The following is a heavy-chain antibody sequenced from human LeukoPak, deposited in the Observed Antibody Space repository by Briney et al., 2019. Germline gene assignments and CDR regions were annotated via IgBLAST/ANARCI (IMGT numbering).Heavy chain of an antibody. Sequence: SETLSLTCTVSGGSISSYYWSWIRQPPGKGLEWIGYIYYSGSTNYNPSLKSRVTISVDTSKNQFSLKLSSVTAADTAVYYCASYYDTSFGYYYYGMDVWGQGTTVTVSS. CDR3: ASYYDTSFGYYYYGMDV. J-gene: IGHJ6*02. CDR2: IYYSGST. V-gene: IGHV4-59*08. D-gene: IGHD3-9*01. CDR1: GGSISSYY.